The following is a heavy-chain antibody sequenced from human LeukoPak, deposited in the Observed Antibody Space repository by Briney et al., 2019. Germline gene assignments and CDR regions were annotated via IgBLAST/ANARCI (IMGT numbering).Heavy chain of an antibody. CDR3: ARDQEFIVPGPRNNWFDP. D-gene: IGHD1-26*01. CDR1: GYTFTRSG. J-gene: IGHJ5*02. V-gene: IGHV1-18*01. Sequence: ASVKVSCKGSGYTFTRSGISWVRQAPGQGLEWMGWISVYNGKTNYAQKFQGRMTLTTDTSTSTAYMELRSLRSDDTAVYFCARDQEFIVPGPRNNWFDPWGQGSLVTVSS. CDR2: ISVYNGKT.